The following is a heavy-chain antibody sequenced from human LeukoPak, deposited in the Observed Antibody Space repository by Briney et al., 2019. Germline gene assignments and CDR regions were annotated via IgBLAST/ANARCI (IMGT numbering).Heavy chain of an antibody. CDR2: INHSGST. D-gene: IGHD3-10*01. V-gene: IGHV4-34*01. CDR3: ARGVDYYGSGSYSYYYYYMDV. Sequence: SETLSLTCAVYGGSFSGYHWSWIRQPPGKGLEWIGEINHSGSTNYNPSLKSRVTISVDTSKNQFSLKLSSVTAADTAVYYCARGVDYYGSGSYSYYYYYMDVWGKGTTVTVSS. J-gene: IGHJ6*03. CDR1: GGSFSGYH.